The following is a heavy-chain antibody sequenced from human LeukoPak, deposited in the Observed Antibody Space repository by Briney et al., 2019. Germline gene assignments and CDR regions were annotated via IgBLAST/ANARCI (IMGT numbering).Heavy chain of an antibody. CDR3: ARDRSTPPLSDY. Sequence: GGSLRLSYAASGFSFDDYDMSWVRQTPGKGLEWVSRITWNGGSTAYADSVKGRFTISRDNAKNSLYLQMNRLRAEDTALYYCARDRSTPPLSDYWGPGTLVTVSS. CDR1: GFSFDDYD. CDR2: ITWNGGST. V-gene: IGHV3-20*03. J-gene: IGHJ4*02.